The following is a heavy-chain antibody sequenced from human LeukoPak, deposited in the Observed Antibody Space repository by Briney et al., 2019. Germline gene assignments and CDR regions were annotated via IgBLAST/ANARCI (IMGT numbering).Heavy chain of an antibody. V-gene: IGHV3-23*01. J-gene: IGHJ5*02. CDR3: AKGSSGYFADL. CDR1: GFIFNNYG. Sequence: GGSLRLSCAASGFIFNNYGLIWVRQAPGKGLEWVSAISNDGGGTQYADFVEGRFTISRDNSKNTLFLQMSSLRAGDTALYYCAKGSSGYFADLWGQGTLVTVSS. D-gene: IGHD3-22*01. CDR2: ISNDGGGT.